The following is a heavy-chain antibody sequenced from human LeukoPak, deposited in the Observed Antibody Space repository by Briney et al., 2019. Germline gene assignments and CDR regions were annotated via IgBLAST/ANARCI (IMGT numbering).Heavy chain of an antibody. D-gene: IGHD3-10*01. J-gene: IGHJ4*02. CDR2: IDSTSTYV. CDR3: ARNFDYYGSGTYNDW. Sequence: GGSLRLSCAASGFIFSDYSMNWVRQTPGKRLEWVSSIDSTSTYVYYVDSVKGRFTVSRDNAKRSLYLQMNSLSAEDTAIYYCARNFDYYGSGTYNDWWGQGTLVTASS. CDR1: GFIFSDYS. V-gene: IGHV3-21*01.